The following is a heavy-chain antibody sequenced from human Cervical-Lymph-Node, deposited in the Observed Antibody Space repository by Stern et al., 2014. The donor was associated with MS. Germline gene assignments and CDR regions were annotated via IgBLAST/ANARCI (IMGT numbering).Heavy chain of an antibody. CDR3: ATHRGRVTYYYGLDV. CDR2: YDPQHGET. J-gene: IGHJ6*02. CDR1: GYTLTEMS. Sequence: VQLVQSGAEVKKPGASVKVSCKVSGYTLTEMSMYWVRQAPGKGLEWMGGYDPQHGETVYAQKIQGRVTMAEDRSTDTAYMELTSLRSDDTAVYYCATHRGRVTYYYGLDVWGQGTTVTVSS. V-gene: IGHV1-24*01. D-gene: IGHD2-21*02.